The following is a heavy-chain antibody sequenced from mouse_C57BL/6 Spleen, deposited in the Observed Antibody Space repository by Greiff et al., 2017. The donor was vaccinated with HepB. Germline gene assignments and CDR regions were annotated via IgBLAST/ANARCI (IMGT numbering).Heavy chain of an antibody. V-gene: IGHV1-61*01. CDR3: ARSEGRSPPAD. D-gene: IGHD1-1*01. Sequence: QVQLQQPGAELVRPGSSVKLSCKASGYTFTSYWMDWVKQRPGQGLEWIGNIYPSDSETHYNQKFKDKATVTVDKSSTTAYMQLSSLTSEASAVYYCARSEGRSPPADWGQGTTLTVSS. CDR1: GYTFTSYW. CDR2: IYPSDSET. J-gene: IGHJ2*01.